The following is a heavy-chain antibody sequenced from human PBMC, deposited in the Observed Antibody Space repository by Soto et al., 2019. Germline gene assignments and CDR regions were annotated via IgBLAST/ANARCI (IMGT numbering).Heavy chain of an antibody. CDR3: AGDQGGAYDSSGYYPLGY. J-gene: IGHJ4*02. D-gene: IGHD3-22*01. CDR1: GYTFTSYG. Sequence: QVQLVQSGAEVKKPGASVKVSCKASGYTFTSYGITWVRQAPGQGLEWMGWISAYNGKTNYAQKLQGRVTMTTDTSTSTAYMGLQSLRSDDTAVYYCAGDQGGAYDSSGYYPLGYWGQGTLVTVSS. V-gene: IGHV1-18*01. CDR2: ISAYNGKT.